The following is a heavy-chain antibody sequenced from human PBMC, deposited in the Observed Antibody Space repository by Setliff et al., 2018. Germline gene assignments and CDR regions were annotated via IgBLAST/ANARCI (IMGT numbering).Heavy chain of an antibody. J-gene: IGHJ4*02. CDR3: ARGRVDSGSYNDLGYFDD. D-gene: IGHD1-26*01. CDR1: GYTFTSYG. V-gene: IGHV1-18*01. Sequence: ASVKVSCKASGYTFTSYGISWVRQAPGQGLEWMGWISAYNGNTNYAQKLQGRVTMTTDTSTSTAYMELRSLRSDDTAMYFCARGRVDSGSYNDLGYFDDWGKGTLVTVSS. CDR2: ISAYNGNT.